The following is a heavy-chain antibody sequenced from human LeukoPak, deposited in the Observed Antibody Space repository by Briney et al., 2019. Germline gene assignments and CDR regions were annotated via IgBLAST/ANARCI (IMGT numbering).Heavy chain of an antibody. D-gene: IGHD2-2*02. CDR3: ARVRLGYCSSTSCYTPYYYYGMDV. V-gene: IGHV4-4*07. CDR2: IYTSGST. J-gene: IGHJ6*02. CDR1: GGSISSYY. Sequence: SETLSLTCTVSGGSISSYYWSWIRQPAGKGLEWIGRIYTSGSTNYNPSLKSRVTISVDTSENQFSLKLSSVTAADTAVYYCARVRLGYCSSTSCYTPYYYYGMDVWGQGTTVTVSS.